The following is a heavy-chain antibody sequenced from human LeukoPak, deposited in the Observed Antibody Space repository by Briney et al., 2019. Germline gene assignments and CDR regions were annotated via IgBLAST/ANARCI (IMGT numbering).Heavy chain of an antibody. J-gene: IGHJ4*02. D-gene: IGHD3-10*01. CDR3: ARDLGFGELLSRD. V-gene: IGHV1-18*01. CDR2: ISAYNGNT. Sequence: SVKVSCKASGYTFTSYGINWVRHAPGQGLEWMGWISAYNGNTNYAQKLQGRVTMTTDTSTSTAYMELRSLRSDDTAVYYCARDLGFGELLSRDRGQGTLVTVSS. CDR1: GYTFTSYG.